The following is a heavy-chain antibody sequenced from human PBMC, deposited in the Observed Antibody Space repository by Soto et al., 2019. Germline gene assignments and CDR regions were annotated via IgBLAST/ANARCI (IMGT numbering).Heavy chain of an antibody. CDR1: GFTFSSYS. D-gene: IGHD4-17*01. J-gene: IGHJ4*02. V-gene: IGHV3-21*01. CDR3: ARDRPRRPYGEGRGDYFDY. CDR2: ISSSSSYI. Sequence: EVQLVESGGGLVKPGGSLRLSCAASGFTFSSYSMNWVRQAPGKGLEWVSSISSSSSYIYYADSVKGRFTISRDNAKNSLYLQMNSLRAEDTAVYYCARDRPRRPYGEGRGDYFDYWGQGTLVTVSS.